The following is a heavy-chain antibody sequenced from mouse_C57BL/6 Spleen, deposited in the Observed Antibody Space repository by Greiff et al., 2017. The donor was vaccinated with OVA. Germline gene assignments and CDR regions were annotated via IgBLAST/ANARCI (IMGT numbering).Heavy chain of an antibody. Sequence: QVQLQQSGAELVKPGASVKLSCKASGYAFSSYWMNWVKQRPGQGLEWIGQIYPGDGDTNYNGKFKGKATLTADKSSSTAYMQLSSLTSEDSAVYFCARAYYDYGAWFAYWGQGTLVSVSA. D-gene: IGHD2-4*01. V-gene: IGHV1-80*01. J-gene: IGHJ3*01. CDR2: IYPGDGDT. CDR1: GYAFSSYW. CDR3: ARAYYDYGAWFAY.